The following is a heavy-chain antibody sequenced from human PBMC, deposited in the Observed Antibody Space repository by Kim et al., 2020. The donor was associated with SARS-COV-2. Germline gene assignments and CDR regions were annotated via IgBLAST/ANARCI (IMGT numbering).Heavy chain of an antibody. CDR2: ISSSGSTI. CDR1: GFTFSDYY. J-gene: IGHJ6*02. V-gene: IGHV3-11*01. Sequence: GGSLRLSCAASGFTFSDYYMSWIRQAPGKGLEWVSYISSSGSTIYYADSVKGRFTISRDNAKNSLYLQMNSLRAEDTAVYYCARDCTPASRYFDWFERDYGMDVWGQGTTVTVSS. D-gene: IGHD3-9*01. CDR3: ARDCTPASRYFDWFERDYGMDV.